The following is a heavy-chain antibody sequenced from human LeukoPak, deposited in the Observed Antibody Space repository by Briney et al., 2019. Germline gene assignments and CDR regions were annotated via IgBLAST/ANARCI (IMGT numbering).Heavy chain of an antibody. D-gene: IGHD3-22*01. Sequence: SETLSLTCTVSGGSISSRTDYWAWIRQPPGKGLEWIGTIYSNNGDTYSNPSLKSRVTISVDTSQNQFSLKVRSVTVADTAVYYCAREAYDRALDYWGQGTLVTVFS. CDR3: AREAYDRALDY. CDR1: GGSISSRTDY. V-gene: IGHV4-39*07. J-gene: IGHJ4*02. CDR2: IYSNNGDT.